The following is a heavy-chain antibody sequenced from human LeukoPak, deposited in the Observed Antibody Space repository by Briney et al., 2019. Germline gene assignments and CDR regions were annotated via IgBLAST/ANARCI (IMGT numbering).Heavy chain of an antibody. CDR2: INPISGAT. D-gene: IGHD3-16*02. Sequence: ASVTVSFTTSGYTFTIYYMQWVRQAPGHGLEGMGIINPISGATDYAQKFQGRVTMTRDTSTSTVYMELSSLRSEDTAMYYCARLPYRDGVAQDYWGQGTLVTVSP. J-gene: IGHJ4*02. V-gene: IGHV1-46*01. CDR1: GYTFTIYY. CDR3: ARLPYRDGVAQDY.